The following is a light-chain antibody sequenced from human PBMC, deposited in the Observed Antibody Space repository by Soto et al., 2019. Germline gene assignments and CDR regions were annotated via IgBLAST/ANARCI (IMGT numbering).Light chain of an antibody. CDR1: SSNIGNNY. CDR2: SND. CDR3: AAWDDSLSGSYV. V-gene: IGLV1-47*02. Sequence: QSVLTQPPSASGTPGQRVTVSCSGSSSNIGNNYVFWYQHLPGTAPKLLIYSNDQRPSGVSARFSGSKSGTSASLAISGLRSEDEADYYCAAWDDSLSGSYVFGPGTKVTVL. J-gene: IGLJ1*01.